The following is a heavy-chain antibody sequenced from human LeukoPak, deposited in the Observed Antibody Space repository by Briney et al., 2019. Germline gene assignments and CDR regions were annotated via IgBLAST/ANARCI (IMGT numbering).Heavy chain of an antibody. CDR2: IIPILGIA. CDR1: GGTFSSYA. V-gene: IGHV1-69*04. Sequence: ASVKVSFKASGGTFSSYAISWVRQAPGQGLEWMGRIIPILGIANYAQKFQGRVTITADKSTSTAYMELSSLRSEDTAVYYCASITGIAAADIYFDYWGQGTLVTVSS. D-gene: IGHD6-13*01. CDR3: ASITGIAAADIYFDY. J-gene: IGHJ4*02.